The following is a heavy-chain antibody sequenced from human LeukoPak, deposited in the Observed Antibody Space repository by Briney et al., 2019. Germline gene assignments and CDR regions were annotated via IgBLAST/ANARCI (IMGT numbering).Heavy chain of an antibody. CDR2: IYDTGRT. D-gene: IGHD5-24*01. V-gene: IGHV4-59*08. CDR3: ARQNREMATLQIEY. J-gene: IGHJ4*02. Sequence: PSETLSLTCTISGGSISNYYWTWIRQPPGGGLEWIGFIYDTGRTDYNPSLKTRVTISVDTSKNQFSLKLTSVTAADTAVYYCARQNREMATLQIEYWGQGTLVTVSS. CDR1: GGSISNYY.